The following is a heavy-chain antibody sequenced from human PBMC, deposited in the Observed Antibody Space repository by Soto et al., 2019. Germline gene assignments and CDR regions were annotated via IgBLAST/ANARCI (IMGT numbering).Heavy chain of an antibody. CDR1: GGSISSYY. J-gene: IGHJ4*02. V-gene: IGHV4-59*01. D-gene: IGHD3-9*01. CDR3: ARGALDLYFDY. Sequence: PSETLSLTCTVSGGSISSYYWSWIRQPPGKGLERIGYIYYSGSTNYNPSLKSRVTISVDTSKNQFSLKLSSVTAADTAVYYCARGALDLYFDYWGPGTLVTVSS. CDR2: IYYSGST.